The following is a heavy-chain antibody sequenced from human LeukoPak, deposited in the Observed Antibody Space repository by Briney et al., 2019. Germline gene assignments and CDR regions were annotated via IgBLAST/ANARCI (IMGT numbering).Heavy chain of an antibody. D-gene: IGHD2-2*01. CDR2: IIPIFGTA. CDR1: GYTFTSYA. Sequence: GASVKVSCKASGYTFTSYAMNWVRQAPGQGLEWMGGIIPIFGTANYAQKFQGRVTITADESTSTAYMELSSLRSEDTAVYYCASSYCSSTSCPFDYWGQGTLVTVSS. V-gene: IGHV1-69*13. CDR3: ASSYCSSTSCPFDY. J-gene: IGHJ4*02.